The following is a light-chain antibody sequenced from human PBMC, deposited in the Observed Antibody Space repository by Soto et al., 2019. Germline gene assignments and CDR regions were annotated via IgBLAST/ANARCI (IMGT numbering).Light chain of an antibody. Sequence: QSALTQPASVCGSPGQSIAISCTGTSSDVGKYSYVSWFQQYPGTAPKLMIYEVTNRPSGVSNRFSGSKSGNTASLTISGLQPEDEADYYCSSFTTSNTWVFGGGTKLTVL. CDR1: SSDVGKYSY. V-gene: IGLV2-14*01. CDR2: EVT. J-gene: IGLJ3*02. CDR3: SSFTTSNTWV.